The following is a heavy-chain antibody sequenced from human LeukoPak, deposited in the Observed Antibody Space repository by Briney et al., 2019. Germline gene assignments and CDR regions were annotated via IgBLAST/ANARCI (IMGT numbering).Heavy chain of an antibody. CDR2: ISGSGGST. Sequence: SGGSLRLSCAASGFTFSSYAMSWVRQAPGKGLEWVSAISGSGGSTYYADSVKGRFTISRDNSKNTLYLQMNSLRAEDTAVYYCAKDAIVAVVACDRAHFDYWGQGTLVTVSS. V-gene: IGHV3-23*01. CDR3: AKDAIVAVVACDRAHFDY. J-gene: IGHJ4*02. CDR1: GFTFSSYA. D-gene: IGHD2-15*01.